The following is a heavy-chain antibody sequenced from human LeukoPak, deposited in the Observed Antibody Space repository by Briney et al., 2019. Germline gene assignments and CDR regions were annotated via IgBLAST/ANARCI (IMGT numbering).Heavy chain of an antibody. V-gene: IGHV1-8*01. J-gene: IGHJ4*02. CDR2: MNPNSGNT. CDR3: ARDEVDSSGYYLDY. Sequence: GASVKVSCKASGYTFTSYDINWVRQATGQGLEWMGWMNPNSGNTGYAQKFQGRVTMTRNTSISTAYMELSSLRSDDTAVYYCARDEVDSSGYYLDYWGQGTLVTVSS. CDR1: GYTFTSYD. D-gene: IGHD3-22*01.